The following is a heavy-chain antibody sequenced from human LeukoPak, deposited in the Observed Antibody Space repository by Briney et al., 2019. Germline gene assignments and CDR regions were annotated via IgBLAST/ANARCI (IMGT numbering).Heavy chain of an antibody. CDR3: AKDRSSSWSGGDY. Sequence: PGGSLRLSCAASGFTFSNYGMHWVRQAPGKGLEWVTFIRNDGIHKYYIDSVKGRFTISRDTSKNTLYLQVNSLRPEDTAVYYCAKDRSSSWSGGDYWSQGTLVTVSS. CDR2: IRNDGIHK. CDR1: GFTFSNYG. J-gene: IGHJ4*02. V-gene: IGHV3-30*02. D-gene: IGHD6-13*01.